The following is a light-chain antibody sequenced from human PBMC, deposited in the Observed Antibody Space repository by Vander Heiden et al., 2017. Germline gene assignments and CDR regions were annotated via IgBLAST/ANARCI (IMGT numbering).Light chain of an antibody. CDR3: MQALQTPWT. V-gene: IGKV2-28*01. CDR2: LGS. CDR1: QSLLHSNGYNY. Sequence: DIVMTQSPLSLPVTPGEPAFISCRSSQSLLHSNGYNYLDWYLKKPGQSPQLLIYLGSNRASGVPDRFSGSGSGTDFTLKISRVEAEDVGVYYCMQALQTPWTFGQGTKVEIK. J-gene: IGKJ1*01.